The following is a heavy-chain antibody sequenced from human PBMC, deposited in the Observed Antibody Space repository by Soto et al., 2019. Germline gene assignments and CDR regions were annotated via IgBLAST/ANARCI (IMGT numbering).Heavy chain of an antibody. CDR1: GFTFSSYS. CDR3: ERTPGFVGYCSSTSCPYGMDV. Sequence: ESGGGLVKPGGSLRLSCAASGFTFSSYSMNWVRQAPGKGLEWVSSISSSSSYIYYADSVKGRFTISRDNAKNSLYLQMNSLRAEDTAVYYWERTPGFVGYCSSTSCPYGMDVWGQGTTVTVSS. CDR2: ISSSSSYI. D-gene: IGHD2-2*01. J-gene: IGHJ6*02. V-gene: IGHV3-21*01.